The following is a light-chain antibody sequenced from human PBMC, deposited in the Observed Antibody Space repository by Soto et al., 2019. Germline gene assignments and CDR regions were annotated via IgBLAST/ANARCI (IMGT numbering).Light chain of an antibody. J-gene: IGLJ3*02. CDR3: SLYMHGGISV. CDR1: SGSVSTGSY. V-gene: IGLV8-61*01. CDR2: KTN. Sequence: QTVVTQEPSFSVSPGGTVTLTCGLSSGSVSTGSYPSWYQQTPGQSPRTLIYKTNTRPSGVPDRFSGSILGDKAALTITGAQGDDESHYYWSLYMHGGISVFGGGTMLTVL.